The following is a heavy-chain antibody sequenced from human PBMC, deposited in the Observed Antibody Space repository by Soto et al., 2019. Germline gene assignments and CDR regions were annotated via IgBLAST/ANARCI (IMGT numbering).Heavy chain of an antibody. CDR3: ASGLYDSSGFIRDAFDI. CDR2: IIPIFGTA. Sequence: GASVKVSCKASGYTFTSYGTSWVRQAPGQGLEWMGGIIPIFGTANYAQKFQGRVTITADKSTSTAYMELSSLRSEDTAVYYCASGLYDSSGFIRDAFDIWGQGTMVTVSS. D-gene: IGHD3-22*01. J-gene: IGHJ3*02. V-gene: IGHV1-69*06. CDR1: GYTFTSYG.